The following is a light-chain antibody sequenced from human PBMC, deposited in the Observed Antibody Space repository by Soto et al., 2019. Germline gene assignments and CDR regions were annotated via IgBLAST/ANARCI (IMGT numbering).Light chain of an antibody. V-gene: IGKV3-20*01. J-gene: IGKJ3*01. Sequence: EIVLTQSPGTLSLSPGESATLSCRASQSVYINSLAWYQQRPGQAPRLLFYGPSTTASAVPDRFSASGSGADFALTITRLEPEDFAVYYCQQYGTSPFTFGPGTRVD. CDR2: GPS. CDR3: QQYGTSPFT. CDR1: QSVYINS.